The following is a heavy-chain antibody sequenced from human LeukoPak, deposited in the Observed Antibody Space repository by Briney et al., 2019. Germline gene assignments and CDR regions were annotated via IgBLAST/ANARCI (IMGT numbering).Heavy chain of an antibody. CDR3: AREDYGDYQNFDY. J-gene: IGHJ4*02. CDR2: IVDGSGNT. CDR1: GFTFTSSA. Sequence: SVKVSCKASGFTFTSSAVQWVRQARGQRLEWIGWIVDGSGNTNYAQKLQGRVTMTTDTSTSTAYMELRSLRSDDTAVYYCAREDYGDYQNFDYWGQGTLVTVSS. V-gene: IGHV1-58*01. D-gene: IGHD4-17*01.